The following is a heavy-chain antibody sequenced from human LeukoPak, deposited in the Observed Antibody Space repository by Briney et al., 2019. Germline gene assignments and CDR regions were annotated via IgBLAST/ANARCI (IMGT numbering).Heavy chain of an antibody. Sequence: SETLSLTCTVSGGSISSSSYSWGWIRQPPGKGLEWIGTIYYSGSTYYNPSLKSRVTISEDTSKNQFSLNLSSVTVADTAVYYCARYASSGYYRYYFDYWGQGTLVTVSS. CDR1: GGSISSSSYS. CDR2: IYYSGST. J-gene: IGHJ4*02. D-gene: IGHD3-22*01. V-gene: IGHV4-39*01. CDR3: ARYASSGYYRYYFDY.